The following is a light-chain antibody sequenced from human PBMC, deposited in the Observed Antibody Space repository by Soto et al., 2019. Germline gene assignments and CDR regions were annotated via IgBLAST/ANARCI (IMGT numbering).Light chain of an antibody. CDR3: QQYGTSIYT. CDR2: GAS. V-gene: IGKV3-20*01. Sequence: EIVLTQSPGTLSLSPGERATLSCRASQSVGSSYLAWYQQKPGQAPRLVIYGASTRATGIPDRFSGSGSGTDFTLTISRLDPEDFAVYYCQQYGTSIYTFGQGTKLEIK. CDR1: QSVGSSY. J-gene: IGKJ2*01.